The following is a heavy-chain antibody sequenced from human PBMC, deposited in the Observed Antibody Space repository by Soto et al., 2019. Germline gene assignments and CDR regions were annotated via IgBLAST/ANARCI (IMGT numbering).Heavy chain of an antibody. CDR2: IYWDDDK. V-gene: IGHV2-5*02. CDR1: GFSLSTSGVG. Sequence: QITLKESGPTLVKPTQTLTLTCTFSGFSLSTSGVGVGWIRQPPGKALEWLALIYWDDDKRYSPSLKSRLTITKDTSKNQVVLPMTNMDPVDTATYYCAHKGDGDRGFKYWGRGTLVTVSS. CDR3: AHKGDGDRGFKY. J-gene: IGHJ4*02. D-gene: IGHD3-16*01.